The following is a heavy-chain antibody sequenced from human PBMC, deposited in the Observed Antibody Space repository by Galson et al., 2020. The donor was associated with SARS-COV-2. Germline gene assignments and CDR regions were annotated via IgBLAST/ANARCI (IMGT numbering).Heavy chain of an antibody. J-gene: IGHJ3*01. V-gene: IGHV3-30*18. CDR1: GFTFTSFG. Sequence: GGSLRLSCAASGFTFTSFGMHWVRQAPGKGLEWLAFISYDGTDEYYADSVKGRFTISRDNSINTVFLQMNSLRPADTALYYCAKDTVHFVVVSGIGPSGAFDVWGQGAMVTVSS. D-gene: IGHD2-21*02. CDR2: ISYDGTDE. CDR3: AKDTVHFVVVSGIGPSGAFDV.